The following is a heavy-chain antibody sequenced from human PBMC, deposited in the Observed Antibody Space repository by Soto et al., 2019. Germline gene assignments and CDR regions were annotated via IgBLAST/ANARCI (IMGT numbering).Heavy chain of an antibody. V-gene: IGHV3-33*08. CDR1: GFSFSDYG. D-gene: IGHD1-26*01. CDR3: VGDRGSDSDAFDI. Sequence: QVQLVESGGGVVQPGRSLRLSCAASGFSFSDYGMQWVRQAPGKGLEWLALIYYDGSNEHYADSLQGRFTISRGNSKNTLYLPMNILMAEDTTVDYCVGDRGSDSDAFDIWGQGTVVAVSS. J-gene: IGHJ3*02. CDR2: IYYDGSNE.